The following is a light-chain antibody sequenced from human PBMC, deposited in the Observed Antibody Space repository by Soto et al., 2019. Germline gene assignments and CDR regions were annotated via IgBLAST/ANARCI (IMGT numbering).Light chain of an antibody. CDR2: GAS. CDR1: QGIGST. J-gene: IGKJ4*01. CDR3: KRYNNWPLT. V-gene: IGKV3-15*01. Sequence: EIVMTQSPATLSVSPGERATLSCRTSQGIGSTLAWYHQKPGQTRRLLIYGASTRATGVPARFSGSGSGTEFTLTINSRQCEDFAVYYCKRYNNWPLTFGGGTKVDIK.